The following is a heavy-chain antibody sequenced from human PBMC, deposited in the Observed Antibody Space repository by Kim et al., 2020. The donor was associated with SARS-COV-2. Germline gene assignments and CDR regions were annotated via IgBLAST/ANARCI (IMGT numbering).Heavy chain of an antibody. D-gene: IGHD6-19*01. CDR2: ISYDGSNK. CDR1: GFTFSSYG. CDR3: AKREQWLVSVYYYGMDV. V-gene: IGHV3-30*18. J-gene: IGHJ6*02. Sequence: GGSLRLSCAASGFTFSSYGMHWVRQAPGKGLEWVAVISYDGSNKYYADSVKGRFTISRDNSENTLYLQMNSLRAEDTAVYYCAKREQWLVSVYYYGMDVWGQGTTVTVSS.